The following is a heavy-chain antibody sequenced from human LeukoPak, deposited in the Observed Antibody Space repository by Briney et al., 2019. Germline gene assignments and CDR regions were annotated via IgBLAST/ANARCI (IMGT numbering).Heavy chain of an antibody. CDR1: GYTFTTHW. Sequence: GESLKISRKGSGYTFTTHWIAWVRQMPGKGLEWMGIIFPGDSDTIYSPSFEGQVTISADKSINTAYLQWSSLKASDTAMYYCATSESQTRFDFWGQGTLVTVSS. J-gene: IGHJ4*02. V-gene: IGHV5-51*01. CDR2: IFPGDSDT. D-gene: IGHD1/OR15-1a*01. CDR3: ATSESQTRFDF.